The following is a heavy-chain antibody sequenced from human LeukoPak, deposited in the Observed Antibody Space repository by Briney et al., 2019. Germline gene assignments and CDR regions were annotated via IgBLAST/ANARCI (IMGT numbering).Heavy chain of an antibody. J-gene: IGHJ6*04. CDR2: INHSGST. Sequence: SETLSLTCAVYGGSFSGYYWSWIRKPPGKGLEWIGEINHSGSTNYNPSLKSRVTISVDTSKNQFSLKLSSVTAADTAVYYCARGRVDTAMVISSYYYGMDVWGKGTTVTVSS. CDR3: ARGRVDTAMVISSYYYGMDV. CDR1: GGSFSGYY. V-gene: IGHV4-34*01. D-gene: IGHD5-18*01.